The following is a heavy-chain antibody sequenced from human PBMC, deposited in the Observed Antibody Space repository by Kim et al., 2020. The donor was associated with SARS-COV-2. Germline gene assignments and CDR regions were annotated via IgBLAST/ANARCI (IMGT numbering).Heavy chain of an antibody. CDR3: ARVRYRSLPHLYDYVWGSHGY. CDR2: ISAYNGNT. V-gene: IGHV1-18*04. J-gene: IGHJ4*02. Sequence: ASVKVSCKASGYTFTSYGISWVRQAPGQGLEWMGWISAYNGNTNYAQKLQGRVTMTTDTSTSTAYMELRSLRSDDTAVYYCARVRYRSLPHLYDYVWGSHGYWGQGTLVTVSS. CDR1: GYTFTSYG. D-gene: IGHD3-16*01.